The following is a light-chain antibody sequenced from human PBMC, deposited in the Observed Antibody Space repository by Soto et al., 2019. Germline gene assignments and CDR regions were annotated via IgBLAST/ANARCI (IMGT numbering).Light chain of an antibody. J-gene: IGKJ4*01. V-gene: IGKV3-11*01. CDR2: DAS. CDR1: QSVSSY. Sequence: EIVLTQSPATLSLSPGERATLSCRASQSVSSYLAWYQQKPGQAPRLLIYDASNRATGIPARFSGSGSGTDFTLPISSLEPEDFAFYYCQQRSNWPPPFGGGTKVETK. CDR3: QQRSNWPPP.